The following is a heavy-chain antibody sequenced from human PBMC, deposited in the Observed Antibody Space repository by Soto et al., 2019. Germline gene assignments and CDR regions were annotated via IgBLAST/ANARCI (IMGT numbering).Heavy chain of an antibody. V-gene: IGHV4-4*07. CDR2: IYTSGST. CDR3: ATDSGYYSYSPRLESSSLYGTFYYYYGMDV. J-gene: IGHJ6*02. Sequence: SETLSLTCTVSGGSISSYYWSWIRQPAGKGLEWIGRIYTSGSTNYNPSLKSRGTMSVDTSKNQFSLKLSSVTAADTAVYYCATDSGYYSYSPRLESSSLYGTFYYYYGMDVWGQGTT. D-gene: IGHD6-13*01. CDR1: GGSISSYY.